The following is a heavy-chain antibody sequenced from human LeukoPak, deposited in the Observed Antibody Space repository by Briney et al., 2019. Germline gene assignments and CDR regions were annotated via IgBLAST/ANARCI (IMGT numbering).Heavy chain of an antibody. D-gene: IGHD3-16*02. CDR2: IKQDGSDK. Sequence: GGSLRLSCAASGFTFNRYWMTWVRQAPGKGLEWVANIKQDGSDKYYVGSVKGRVTISRDNTKNSLYLQMNSLRAEDTAVYYCAREYDYVWGSYHHPFDYWGQGTLVTVSS. V-gene: IGHV3-7*01. J-gene: IGHJ4*02. CDR3: AREYDYVWGSYHHPFDY. CDR1: GFTFNRYW.